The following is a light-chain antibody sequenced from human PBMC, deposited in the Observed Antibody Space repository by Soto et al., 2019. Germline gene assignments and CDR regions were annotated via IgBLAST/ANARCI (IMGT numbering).Light chain of an antibody. CDR1: QSFSNW. Sequence: DIQMTQSPSTLSASVGDRVTITCRASQSFSNWLAWYQQKPGKAPKLLIYKASNLESGVPSRFSGSGSGTEFTLTISSLQPDDFASYYCQQYNSYPLTFGGGTKVESK. V-gene: IGKV1-5*03. CDR3: QQYNSYPLT. CDR2: KAS. J-gene: IGKJ4*01.